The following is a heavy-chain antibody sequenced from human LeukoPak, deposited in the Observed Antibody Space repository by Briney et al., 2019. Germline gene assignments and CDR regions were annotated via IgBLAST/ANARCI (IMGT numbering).Heavy chain of an antibody. CDR2: ISAYNGNT. D-gene: IGHD6-6*01. J-gene: IGHJ4*02. Sequence: ASVKVSCKASGYTFTSYGISWVRQAPGQGLEWMGWISAYNGNTNYAQKLQGRVTMTTDTSTSTAYMELRSLRSDDTAVYYCARDVPSRSRGNYCDYRGQGTLVTVSS. V-gene: IGHV1-18*01. CDR3: ARDVPSRSRGNYCDY. CDR1: GYTFTSYG.